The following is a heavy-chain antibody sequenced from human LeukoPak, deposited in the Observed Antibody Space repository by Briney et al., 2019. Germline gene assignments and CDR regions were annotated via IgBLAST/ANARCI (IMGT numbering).Heavy chain of an antibody. J-gene: IGHJ4*02. Sequence: GGSLRLSCAASGFTFSSYVMSWVRQAPGKGLEWVSGISGSGDGTYFADSVKGRFTISRDNSKNTLYLQMDSLRAEDTAVYYCAKGKGVVRASYDYWGQGTLVTVSS. CDR2: ISGSGDGT. CDR1: GFTFSSYV. D-gene: IGHD3-10*01. V-gene: IGHV3-23*01. CDR3: AKGKGVVRASYDY.